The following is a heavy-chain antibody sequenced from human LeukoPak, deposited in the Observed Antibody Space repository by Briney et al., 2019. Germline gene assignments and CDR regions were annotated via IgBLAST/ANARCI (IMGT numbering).Heavy chain of an antibody. CDR3: AKDVVRGSGRINWFDP. Sequence: PGGSLRLSCVASGFTFTAYAMSWVRQAPGKGLEWVAAISGSGGSSNYADTVRGRFTISRDTSNNMLYLQMNSLRAEDTAVYYCAKDVVRGSGRINWFDPWGQGTLVTVSS. V-gene: IGHV3-23*01. D-gene: IGHD3-10*01. CDR1: GFTFTAYA. J-gene: IGHJ5*02. CDR2: ISGSGGSS.